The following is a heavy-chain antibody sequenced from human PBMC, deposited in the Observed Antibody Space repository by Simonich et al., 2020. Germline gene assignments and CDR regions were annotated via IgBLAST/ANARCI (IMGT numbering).Heavy chain of an antibody. J-gene: IGHJ5*02. CDR1: GYTFTSYD. V-gene: IGHV1-8*03. CDR3: ARARYCSSTSCYNWFDP. D-gene: IGHD2-2*01. CDR2: RNPKLGNT. Sequence: QVQLVQSGAEVKKPGASVKVSCKASGYTFTSYDINWVRQATGQGHEWKGWRNPKLGNTGYAQKFQGRVTITRNTSISTAYMELSSLRSEDTAVYYCARARYCSSTSCYNWFDPWGQGTLVTVSS.